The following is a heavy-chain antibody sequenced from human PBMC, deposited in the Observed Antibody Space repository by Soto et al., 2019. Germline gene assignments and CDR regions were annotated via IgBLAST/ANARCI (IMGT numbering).Heavy chain of an antibody. CDR1: GFTFSNYW. CDR3: ARASIPGAY. J-gene: IGHJ4*02. Sequence: EVQLVESGGGLVQPGGSLRLSCAASGFTFSNYWMHWVRQAPGKGLVWVSRINGDGSNIRYADSVNGRFTISRDNAKNTLYLQMNSLRGEDTAVYYCARASIPGAYWGQGILVTVSS. V-gene: IGHV3-74*01. CDR2: INGDGSNI.